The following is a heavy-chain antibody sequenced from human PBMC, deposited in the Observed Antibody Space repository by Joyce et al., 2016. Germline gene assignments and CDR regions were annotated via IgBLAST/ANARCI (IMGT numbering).Heavy chain of an antibody. D-gene: IGHD6-25*01. V-gene: IGHV3-30*18. J-gene: IGHJ4*02. Sequence: QVQLVESGGGVVQPGRSLRLSCAASGLTLSNYGVHWVRQVPGKGREWVEGISYDGIYKYYADFVKGRFTISRDNSKNTVFLEMNSLRTEDTAVYYCAKILTATYSSGWFLDYWGQGTLVIVSS. CDR3: AKILTATYSSGWFLDY. CDR1: GLTLSNYG. CDR2: ISYDGIYK.